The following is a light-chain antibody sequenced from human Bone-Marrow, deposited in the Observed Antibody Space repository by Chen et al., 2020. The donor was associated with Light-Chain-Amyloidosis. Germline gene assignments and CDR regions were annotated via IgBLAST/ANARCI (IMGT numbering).Light chain of an antibody. V-gene: IGLV1-47*01. CDR1: SSNIGSNY. Sequence: QSVLTQPPSASGTPGQRVTISCSGSSSNIGSNYVYWYQQLPGTAPKLLLSRHKPPPPRVPARFSGSKSGTSASLAISGLRSEDEADYYCAAWDDSLSGYVFGTGTTVTVL. CDR2: RHK. J-gene: IGLJ1*01. CDR3: AAWDDSLSGYV.